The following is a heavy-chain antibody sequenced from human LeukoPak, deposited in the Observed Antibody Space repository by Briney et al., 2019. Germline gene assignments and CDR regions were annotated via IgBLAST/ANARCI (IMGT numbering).Heavy chain of an antibody. D-gene: IGHD5-12*01. CDR2: IYSGGST. Sequence: GGSLRLSRAASGFTVSSNYMSWVRQAPGKGLEWVSVIYSGGSTYYADSVKGRFTISRDNSKNTLYLQMNSLRAEDTAVYYCARVGGYSGYGLYYYYYGMDVWGQGTTVTVSS. CDR1: GFTVSSNY. CDR3: ARVGGYSGYGLYYYYYGMDV. V-gene: IGHV3-66*02. J-gene: IGHJ6*02.